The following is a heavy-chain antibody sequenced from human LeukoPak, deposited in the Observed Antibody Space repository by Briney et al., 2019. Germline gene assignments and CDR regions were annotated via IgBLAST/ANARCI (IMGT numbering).Heavy chain of an antibody. Sequence: PGGSLRLSCAASGFTVSSNYMSWVRQAPGKGLEWISVIYSGGSTYYADSVKGRFTISRDNSKNTLYLQMNSLRAEDTAVYYCAKDRSDIVATILDYWGQGTLVTVSS. J-gene: IGHJ4*02. CDR1: GFTVSSNY. CDR2: IYSGGST. V-gene: IGHV3-66*01. D-gene: IGHD5-12*01. CDR3: AKDRSDIVATILDY.